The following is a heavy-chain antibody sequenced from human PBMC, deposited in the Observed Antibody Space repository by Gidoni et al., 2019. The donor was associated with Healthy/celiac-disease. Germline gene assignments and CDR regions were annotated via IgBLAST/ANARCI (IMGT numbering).Heavy chain of an antibody. CDR3: AHSPTIRFLEWLSTTRAFYFDY. CDR2: IYWSDDK. CDR1: GFSLSTSGVG. V-gene: IGHV2-5*01. J-gene: IGHJ4*02. D-gene: IGHD3-3*01. Sequence: QITLKESGPTLVKPTQTLTLTCTFPGFSLSTSGVGVGWIRQPPGKALEWLALIYWSDDKRYSPSLKSRLTITKDTSKNQVVLTMTNMDPVDTATYYCAHSPTIRFLEWLSTTRAFYFDYWGQGTLVTVSS.